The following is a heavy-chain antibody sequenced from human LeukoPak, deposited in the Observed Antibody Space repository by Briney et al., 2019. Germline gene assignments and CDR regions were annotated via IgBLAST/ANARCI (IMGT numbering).Heavy chain of an antibody. CDR2: INSDGSST. CDR1: GFTFSSYW. CDR3: ASEFDSDDY. J-gene: IGHJ4*02. Sequence: PGGSLRLSCAASGFTFSSYWMHWVRQAPGKGLVWVSRINSDGSSTSYADAVKGRFTISRDNAKNTAYLQMNSLRAEDTAVYYCASEFDSDDYWGQGTLVTVSS. V-gene: IGHV3-74*01. D-gene: IGHD3-9*01.